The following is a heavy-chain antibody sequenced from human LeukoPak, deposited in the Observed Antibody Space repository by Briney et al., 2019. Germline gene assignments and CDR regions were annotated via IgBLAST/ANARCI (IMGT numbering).Heavy chain of an antibody. J-gene: IGHJ6*02. CDR3: ATDNPGYLFPNYYYGMDV. Sequence: ASVKVSCKVSGYTLTELPMHWVRQAPGKGLEWMGGFDPEDGETIYAQKFQGRVTMTEDTSTDTAYMELSSLRSEDTAVYYCATDNPGYLFPNYYYGMDVWGQGTTVTVSS. CDR2: FDPEDGET. V-gene: IGHV1-24*01. D-gene: IGHD3-9*01. CDR1: GYTLTELP.